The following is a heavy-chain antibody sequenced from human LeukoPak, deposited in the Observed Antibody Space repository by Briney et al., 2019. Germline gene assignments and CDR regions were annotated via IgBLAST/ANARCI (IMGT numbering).Heavy chain of an antibody. Sequence: SETLSLTCAVYGGSFSGYYWSWIRQPPGKGLEWIGYIYYSGSTYYNPSLKSRVTISVDTSKNQFSLKLSSVTAADTAVYYCASNSGYDRPWYFDYWGQGTLVTISS. D-gene: IGHD5-12*01. CDR2: IYYSGST. CDR1: GGSFSGYY. CDR3: ASNSGYDRPWYFDY. V-gene: IGHV4-34*09. J-gene: IGHJ4*02.